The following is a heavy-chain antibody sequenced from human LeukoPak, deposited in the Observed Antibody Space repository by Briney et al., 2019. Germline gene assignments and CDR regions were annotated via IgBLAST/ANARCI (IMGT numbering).Heavy chain of an antibody. D-gene: IGHD6-19*01. CDR1: GYTFTGYY. V-gene: IGHV1-2*02. Sequence: GASVKVSCKASGYTFTGYYMHWVRQAPGQGLEWMGWINPNSGGTNYAQKFQGRVTMTRDTSISTAYMELSRLRSDDTAVYYCARGAGYSSGWYLKNDYWGQGTLVTVSS. J-gene: IGHJ4*02. CDR2: INPNSGGT. CDR3: ARGAGYSSGWYLKNDY.